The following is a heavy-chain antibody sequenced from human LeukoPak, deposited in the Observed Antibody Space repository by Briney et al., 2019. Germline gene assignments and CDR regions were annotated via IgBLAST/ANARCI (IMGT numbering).Heavy chain of an antibody. J-gene: IGHJ6*02. CDR3: ARGQVPGRTSRYYYYGMDV. D-gene: IGHD2-2*01. CDR2: INHSGST. V-gene: IGHV4-34*01. CDR1: GGSFSGYY. Sequence: SETLSLTCTVSGGSFSGYYWSWIRQPPGKGLEWIGEINHSGSTNYNPSLKIRVTISVDTSKNQFSLKLSSVTAADTAVYYCARGQVPGRTSRYYYYGMDVWGQGTTVTVSS.